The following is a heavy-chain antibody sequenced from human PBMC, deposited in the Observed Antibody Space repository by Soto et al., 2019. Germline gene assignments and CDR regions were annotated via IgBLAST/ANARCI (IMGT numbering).Heavy chain of an antibody. CDR3: AAQGYCSSTSCPQQSKNYYYYYGMDV. V-gene: IGHV1-46*01. D-gene: IGHD2-2*01. J-gene: IGHJ6*02. CDR1: GYTFTSYY. CDR2: INPSGGST. Sequence: ASVKVSCKASGYTFTSYYMHWVRQAPGQGLEWMGIINPSGGSTNYAQKFQERVTITRDMSTSTAYMELSSLRSEDTAVYYCAAQGYCSSTSCPQQSKNYYYYYGMDVWGQGTTVTVYS.